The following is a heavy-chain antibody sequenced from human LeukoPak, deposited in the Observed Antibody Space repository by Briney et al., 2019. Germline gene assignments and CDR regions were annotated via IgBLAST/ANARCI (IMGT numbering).Heavy chain of an antibody. CDR3: VRGADDSGTYYFATFNS. CDR2: ISSDSSQI. D-gene: IGHD3-10*01. J-gene: IGHJ4*02. CDR1: GFTFSDHI. Sequence: GGSLRLSCAASGFTFSDHIMNWVRQTPGKGLEWVSHISSDSSQIYYARSVKGRFTVSRDNAKKSLYLEMNNLGPEDTAVYYCVRGADDSGTYYFATFNSWGQGALVTVSS. V-gene: IGHV3-48*01.